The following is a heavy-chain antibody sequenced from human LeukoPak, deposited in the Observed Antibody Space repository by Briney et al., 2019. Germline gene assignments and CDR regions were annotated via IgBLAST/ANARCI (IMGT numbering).Heavy chain of an antibody. J-gene: IGHJ4*02. CDR1: GGFISSYY. CDR2: IYHSGST. V-gene: IGHV4-59*08. CDR3: ARGLGNFDY. Sequence: SETLSLTCTVSGGFISSYYWSWIRQPPGKGLEWIGSIYHSGSTYYNPSLKSRVTISVVTSKNQFSLKLSSVTAADTAVYYCARGLGNFDYWGQGTLVTVSS. D-gene: IGHD7-27*01.